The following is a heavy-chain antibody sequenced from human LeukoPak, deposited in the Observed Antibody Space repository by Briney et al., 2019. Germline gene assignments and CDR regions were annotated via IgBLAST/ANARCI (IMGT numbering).Heavy chain of an antibody. CDR1: GFIFSDYW. Sequence: PGGSLRLSCAASGFIFSDYWMGWVRPAPGKEPQWVASIKPDGNEQYYVDSVRGRFVISRDNSRDSLFLQMYGLRDDDTAVYYCGRERVSAYDYWGQGSLVTVTS. CDR2: IKPDGNEQ. CDR3: GRERVSAYDY. J-gene: IGHJ4*02. V-gene: IGHV3-7*01.